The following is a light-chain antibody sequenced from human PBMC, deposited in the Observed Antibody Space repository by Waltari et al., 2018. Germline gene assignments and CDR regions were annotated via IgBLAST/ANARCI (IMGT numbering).Light chain of an antibody. V-gene: IGKV3-11*01. CDR1: QGIGSH. Sequence: ELVLTQSPATLPLSPGEKATLSCRASQGIGSHLAWDQQRPGQAPRLLISETFNRATGIPARFSASGSGTDFTLTISSLEPEDFAVYYCQQRPSWTFGQGTKVEIK. CDR2: ETF. J-gene: IGKJ1*01. CDR3: QQRPSWT.